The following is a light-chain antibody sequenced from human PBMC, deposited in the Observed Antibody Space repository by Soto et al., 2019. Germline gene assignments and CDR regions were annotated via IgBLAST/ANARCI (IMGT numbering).Light chain of an antibody. Sequence: EVVLTQSPATLSLSPGERATLSCRASQSVSSGYLAWYQQKPGQAPRLLIYGASSRPTGIPDRFSGSGSGTDFTLTISRLEPEDFAVYYCQQYGSSSTFGQGTRLEIK. CDR2: GAS. J-gene: IGKJ5*01. CDR1: QSVSSGY. CDR3: QQYGSSST. V-gene: IGKV3-20*01.